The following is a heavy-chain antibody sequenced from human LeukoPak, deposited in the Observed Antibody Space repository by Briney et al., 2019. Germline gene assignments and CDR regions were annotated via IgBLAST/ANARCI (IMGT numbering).Heavy chain of an antibody. CDR3: AKDAQWLLPEGYYYYMDV. CDR2: FSSSSSYI. V-gene: IGHV3-21*01. D-gene: IGHD6-19*01. J-gene: IGHJ6*03. CDR1: GFPFSRYN. Sequence: PGGSLRFSCAGSGFPFSRYNMNWFRQAPGKGLERVSSFSSSSSYIFYADSVKGRFTISRDNAKNSLYLQMNSLRAEDTAGYYCAKDAQWLLPEGYYYYMDVWGKGTTGTVS.